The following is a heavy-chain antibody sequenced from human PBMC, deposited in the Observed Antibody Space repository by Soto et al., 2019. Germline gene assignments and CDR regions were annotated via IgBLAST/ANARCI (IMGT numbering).Heavy chain of an antibody. Sequence: ASVKVSCKASGYTFTSYAMHWVRQAPGQRLEWMGWINAGNGNTKYSQKFQGRVTITRDTSASTAYMELSSLRSEDTAVYYCAKSATVPAAIAEWGQGTLVTVSS. J-gene: IGHJ4*02. CDR1: GYTFTSYA. D-gene: IGHD2-2*02. CDR2: INAGNGNT. V-gene: IGHV1-3*01. CDR3: AKSATVPAAIAE.